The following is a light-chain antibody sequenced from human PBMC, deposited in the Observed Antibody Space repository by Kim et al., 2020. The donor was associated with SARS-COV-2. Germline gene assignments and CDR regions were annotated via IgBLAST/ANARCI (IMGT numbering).Light chain of an antibody. CDR3: QVWDSSSDQGV. CDR2: YDS. J-gene: IGLJ3*02. Sequence: SYELTQRPSVSVAPGKTARITCGGNNIGSKSVHWYQQKPGQAPVLVIYYDSDRPSGIPERFSGSNSGNTATLTISRVEAGDEADYYCQVWDSSSDQGVFG. V-gene: IGLV3-21*04. CDR1: NIGSKS.